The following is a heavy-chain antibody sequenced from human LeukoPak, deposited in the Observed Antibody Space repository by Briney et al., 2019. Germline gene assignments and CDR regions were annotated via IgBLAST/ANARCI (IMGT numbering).Heavy chain of an antibody. CDR3: ARGPDTAMVKWYFDL. D-gene: IGHD5-18*01. CDR2: INHSGST. CDR1: GGSFSGYY. Sequence: SETLSLTCAVYGGSFSGYYWSWIRQPPGKGPEWIGEINHSGSTNYNPSLKSRVTISVDTSKNQFSLKLSSVTAADTAVYYCARGPDTAMVKWYFDLWGRGTLVTVSS. J-gene: IGHJ2*01. V-gene: IGHV4-34*01.